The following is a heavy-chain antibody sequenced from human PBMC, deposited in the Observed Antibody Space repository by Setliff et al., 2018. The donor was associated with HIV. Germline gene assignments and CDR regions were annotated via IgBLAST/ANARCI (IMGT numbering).Heavy chain of an antibody. Sequence: HPGGSLRLSCEASGFTFSSHGMHWLRQAPGKGLERVTFIRYDGSDIHYADSVKGRFTISRDNSKNTLYLQMNSLRVEDAAVYYCAKDLGLREGSSPFDNWGQGTLVTVSS. CDR3: AKDLGLREGSSPFDN. V-gene: IGHV3-30*02. CDR1: GFTFSSHG. CDR2: IRYDGSDI. J-gene: IGHJ4*02. D-gene: IGHD3-16*01.